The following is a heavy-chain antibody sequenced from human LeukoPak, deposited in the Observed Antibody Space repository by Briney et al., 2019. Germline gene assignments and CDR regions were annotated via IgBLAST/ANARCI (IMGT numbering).Heavy chain of an antibody. CDR3: ARGPVATIDDAFDI. CDR1: GGSFSGYY. CDR2: INHSGST. V-gene: IGHV4-34*01. J-gene: IGHJ3*02. D-gene: IGHD5-24*01. Sequence: SETLSLTCAVYGGSFSGYYWSWIRQPPGKGLERIGEINHSGSTNYNPSLKSRVTISVDTSKNQFSLKLSSVTAADTAVYYRARGPVATIDDAFDIWGQGTMVTVSS.